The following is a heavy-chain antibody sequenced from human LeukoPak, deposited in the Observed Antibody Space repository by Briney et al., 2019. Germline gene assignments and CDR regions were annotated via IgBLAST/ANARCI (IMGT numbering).Heavy chain of an antibody. V-gene: IGHV3-30*03. CDR3: ARDNDWAFHY. Sequence: GRSLRLSCEASGLTFSRYAMHWVRQVPGKGLEWVAVISNDGNNKYYSDSVRGRFTISRDNSKSTLFLQMNSLRAEDTAVYYCARDNDWAFHYWGQGTLVTVSS. CDR2: ISNDGNNK. D-gene: IGHD3-9*01. J-gene: IGHJ4*02. CDR1: GLTFSRYA.